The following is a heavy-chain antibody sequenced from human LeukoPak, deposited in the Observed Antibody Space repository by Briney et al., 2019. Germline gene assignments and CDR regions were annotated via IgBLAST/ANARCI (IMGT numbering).Heavy chain of an antibody. CDR3: AREKHSSSWYYFDY. J-gene: IGHJ4*02. CDR1: GYTFTSYG. CDR2: ISAYNGNT. D-gene: IGHD6-13*01. Sequence: ASVKVSCKASGYTFTSYGISWVRQAPGQGLEWMGWISAYNGNTNYAQKLQGRVTMTTDTSTSTAYMELRSLRSEDTAVYYCAREKHSSSWYYFDYWGQGTLVTVSS. V-gene: IGHV1-18*01.